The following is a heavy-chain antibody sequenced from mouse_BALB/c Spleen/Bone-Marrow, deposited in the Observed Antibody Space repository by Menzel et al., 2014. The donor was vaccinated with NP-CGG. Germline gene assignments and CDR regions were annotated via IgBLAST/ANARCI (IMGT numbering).Heavy chain of an antibody. D-gene: IGHD1-1*01. Sequence: EVKLMESGGGLVQPGGSLRLSCATSGFTFTDYYMSRVRQPPGKALEWLGFIRNKANGYTTEYSASVKGRFTISRDNSQSILYLQMNTLRAEDSATYYCARDAGYFYGSSFDYWGQGTTLTVSS. V-gene: IGHV7-3*02. CDR3: ARDAGYFYGSSFDY. CDR1: GFTFTDYY. CDR2: IRNKANGYTT. J-gene: IGHJ2*01.